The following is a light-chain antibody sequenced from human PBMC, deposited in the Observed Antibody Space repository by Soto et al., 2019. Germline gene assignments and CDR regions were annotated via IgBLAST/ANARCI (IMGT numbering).Light chain of an antibody. J-gene: IGKJ1*01. V-gene: IGKV3-20*01. Sequence: EIVLTQSPGTLSLSPGERATLSCRASRTVSSNYLAWYQQKPGQAPRLLIYAASTRATGIPDRFSGSGSGTDFTLSISRLEPEDFAVYYCQLYGTSPKPFGQGTKVDIK. CDR3: QLYGTSPKP. CDR2: AAS. CDR1: RTVSSNY.